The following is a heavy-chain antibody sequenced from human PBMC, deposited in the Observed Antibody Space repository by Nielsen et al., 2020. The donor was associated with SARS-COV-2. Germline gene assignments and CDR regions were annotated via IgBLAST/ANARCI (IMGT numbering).Heavy chain of an antibody. CDR3: ARDGHPYYYDSSGYYGAFDI. CDR2: ISYDGSNK. D-gene: IGHD3-22*01. Sequence: GESLKISCAASGFTFSSYAMHWVRQAPGKGLEWVAVISYDGSNKYYADSVKGRFTISRDNSKNTLYLQMNSLRAEDTAVYYCARDGHPYYYDSSGYYGAFDIWGQGTMVTVSS. CDR1: GFTFSSYA. V-gene: IGHV3-30-3*01. J-gene: IGHJ3*02.